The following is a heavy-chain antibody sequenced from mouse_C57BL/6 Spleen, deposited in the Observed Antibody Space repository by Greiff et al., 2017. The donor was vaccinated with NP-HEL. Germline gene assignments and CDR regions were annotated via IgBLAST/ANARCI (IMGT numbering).Heavy chain of an antibody. CDR1: GYSITSGYG. Sequence: EVKLLESGPGLVKPSQSLSLTCTVTGYSITSGYGWNWIRQFPGNKLEWMGYISYSGSTNYNPSLKSRISITRDTSKNQFCLQLNSVPTEDTATYYCARTARIKYWGQGTTLTVSS. D-gene: IGHD1-2*01. CDR3: ARTARIKY. J-gene: IGHJ2*01. V-gene: IGHV3-2*02. CDR2: ISYSGST.